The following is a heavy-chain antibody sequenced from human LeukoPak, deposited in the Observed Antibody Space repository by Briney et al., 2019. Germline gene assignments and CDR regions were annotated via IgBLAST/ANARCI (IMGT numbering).Heavy chain of an antibody. CDR2: IYYSGST. D-gene: IGHD3-22*01. V-gene: IGHV4-39*01. CDR3: ARFDSLVVVIP. Sequence: SETLSLTCTVSGGSISSSSYYWGWIRQPPGKGLEWIGSIYYSGSTYYNPSLKSRVTISVDTSKNQFSLKLSSVTAADTAVYYCARFDSLVVVIPWGQGTLVTVSS. J-gene: IGHJ4*02. CDR1: GGSISSSSYY.